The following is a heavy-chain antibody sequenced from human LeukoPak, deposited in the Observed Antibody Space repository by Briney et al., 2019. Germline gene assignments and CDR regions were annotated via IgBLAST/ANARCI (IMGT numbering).Heavy chain of an antibody. CDR1: GGSISSSRYY. J-gene: IGHJ4*02. Sequence: SETLSLTCTVSGGSISSSRYYWGWIRQPPGKGLEWIGSIYYSGSTYYNPSLKSRVTISVDTSKNQFSLKLSSVTAADTAVYYCARDISGSYYFDYWGQGTLVTVSS. V-gene: IGHV4-39*07. D-gene: IGHD1-26*01. CDR3: ARDISGSYYFDY. CDR2: IYYSGST.